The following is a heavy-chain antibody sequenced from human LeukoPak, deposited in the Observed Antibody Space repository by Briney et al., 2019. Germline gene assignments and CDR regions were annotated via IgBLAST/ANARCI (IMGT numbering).Heavy chain of an antibody. V-gene: IGHV3-21*01. CDR1: GFIFSSYR. CDR3: ASDYGGNRGFSDD. Sequence: GGSLRLSCAASGFIFSSYRMSWDRQAPGKGLDWVSSISTSSLYIYYADSVKGRFTISRDNAKNSLYLQMNSLRAEDTAVYYCASDYGGNRGFSDDWGQGTLVTVSS. CDR2: ISTSSLYI. D-gene: IGHD4-23*01. J-gene: IGHJ4*02.